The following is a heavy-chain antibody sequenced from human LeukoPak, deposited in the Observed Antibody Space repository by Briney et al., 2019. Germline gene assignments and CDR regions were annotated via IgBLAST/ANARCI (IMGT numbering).Heavy chain of an antibody. CDR3: ARVRGGYYFDY. V-gene: IGHV3-7*01. CDR2: IKQDGSEK. Sequence: HPGGSLRLSCAASGFTFSTYWMSWVRQAPGKGLEWVANIKQDGSEKDYVDSVKGRLTISRDNAKNSLFLQMNSLRAEDTAMYYCARVRGGYYFDYWGQGSLVTVSS. D-gene: IGHD3-16*01. CDR1: GFTFSTYW. J-gene: IGHJ4*02.